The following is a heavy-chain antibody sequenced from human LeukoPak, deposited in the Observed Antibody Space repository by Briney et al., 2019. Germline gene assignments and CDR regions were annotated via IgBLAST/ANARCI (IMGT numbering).Heavy chain of an antibody. CDR2: IHYSGST. D-gene: IGHD3-10*01. Sequence: ASETLSLTCIVSGGSITNSNYYWGWVRQPPGKGLQWIGSIHYSGSTYYNPSLKSRITISVDTSKNQFSLKLSSVTAADTAVYYCARWSYYGSGSFFPDAFDIWGQGTMVTVSS. CDR3: ARWSYYGSGSFFPDAFDI. CDR1: GGSITNSNYY. V-gene: IGHV4-39*01. J-gene: IGHJ3*02.